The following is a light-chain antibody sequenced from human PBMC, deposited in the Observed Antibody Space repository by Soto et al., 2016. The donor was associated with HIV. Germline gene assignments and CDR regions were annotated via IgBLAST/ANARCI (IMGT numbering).Light chain of an antibody. CDR2: AAS. V-gene: IGKV1-39*01. J-gene: IGKJ1*01. Sequence: DIQMTQSPSSLSASVGDRVTLTCRASQSIHAYLNWYQQKPGKAPILLIYAASTLQSGVPSRFSGSGSGTDFTLTISSLQPEDFATYYCQQYHSSPPWTFGQGTKVEVK. CDR1: QSIHAY. CDR3: QQYHSSPPWT.